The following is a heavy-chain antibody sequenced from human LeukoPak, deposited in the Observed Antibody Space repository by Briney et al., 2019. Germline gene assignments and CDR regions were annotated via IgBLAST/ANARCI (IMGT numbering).Heavy chain of an antibody. V-gene: IGHV3-23*01. D-gene: IGHD6-13*01. CDR2: ITGSGGST. J-gene: IGHJ4*02. CDR3: AKATKYSSSYPDY. Sequence: GGSLRLSCAASGFTFSSYAMSWVRQAPGKGLEWVSAITGSGGSTYYADSVKGRFTISRDNSKNTLYLQMNSLRAEDTAVYYCAKATKYSSSYPDYWGQGTLVTVSS. CDR1: GFTFSSYA.